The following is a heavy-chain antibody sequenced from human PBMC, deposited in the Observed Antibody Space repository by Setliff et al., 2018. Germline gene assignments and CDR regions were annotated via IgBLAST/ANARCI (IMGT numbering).Heavy chain of an antibody. Sequence: TLSLTCSVSGASISNYYWSWIRQPPGKGLEWIGYIYSSGSTNYNPSLKSRVAISRDTSTNQLSLELRSVTAADTAVYYCAREPTRTGGFYCLDVWGEGTTVTVSS. D-gene: IGHD2-2*01. CDR3: AREPTRTGGFYCLDV. CDR1: GASISNYY. J-gene: IGHJ6*04. CDR2: IYSSGST. V-gene: IGHV4-4*08.